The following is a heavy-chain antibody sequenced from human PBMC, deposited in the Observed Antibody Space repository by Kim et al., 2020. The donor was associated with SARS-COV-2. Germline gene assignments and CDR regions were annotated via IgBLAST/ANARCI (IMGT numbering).Heavy chain of an antibody. CDR1: GFTFSSYA. V-gene: IGHV3-30-3*01. CDR2: ISYDGSNK. Sequence: GGSLRLSCAASGFTFSSYAMHWVRQAPGKGLEWVAVISYDGSNKYYADSVKGRFTISRDNSKNTLYLQMNSLRAEDTAVYYCARDKSGQLAYFYFDYWGQGTLVTVSS. D-gene: IGHD6-6*01. J-gene: IGHJ4*02. CDR3: ARDKSGQLAYFYFDY.